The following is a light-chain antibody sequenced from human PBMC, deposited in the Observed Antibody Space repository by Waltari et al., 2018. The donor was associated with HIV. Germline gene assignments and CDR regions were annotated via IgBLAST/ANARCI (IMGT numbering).Light chain of an antibody. Sequence: QSALTQPASVSGSPGQSITISCTGINSDVGYYDYVSWYQQHPGKAPKLMIYDVSKRPSWISNRFSGSKSGNTASLTLSGLQAEDEADYYCSAQTGSTTLVFGGGTTLTVL. CDR2: DVS. V-gene: IGLV2-14*03. J-gene: IGLJ3*02. CDR1: NSDVGYYDY. CDR3: SAQTGSTTLV.